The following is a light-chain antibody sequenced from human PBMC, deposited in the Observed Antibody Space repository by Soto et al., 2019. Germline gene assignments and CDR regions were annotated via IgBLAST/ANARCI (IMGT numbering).Light chain of an antibody. CDR2: DVS. CDR1: SSDVGGYNY. Sequence: QSALTQPASVSGSPGQSITISCTGTSSDVGGYNYVSWYRQHPGRAPKLMIYDVSNRPSGVSNRFSGSKSGNTASLTISGXXXXXEADYYCSSYTRSSTYVFGTGTKVTVL. CDR3: SSYTRSSTYV. V-gene: IGLV2-14*01. J-gene: IGLJ1*01.